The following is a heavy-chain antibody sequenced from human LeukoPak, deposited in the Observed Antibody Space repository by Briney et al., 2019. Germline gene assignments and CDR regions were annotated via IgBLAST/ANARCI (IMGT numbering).Heavy chain of an antibody. Sequence: SETLSLTSTVSGGSISSYFWSWIRQPPGKGLEWIGYIYYSGSTNYNPSLKSRVTISVDTSKNQFSLKLNSVTAADTAIYYCTRGSRYCSSGSCYGWFDPWGQGTLVTVSS. J-gene: IGHJ5*02. CDR3: TRGSRYCSSGSCYGWFDP. CDR2: IYYSGST. CDR1: GGSISSYF. D-gene: IGHD2-15*01. V-gene: IGHV4-59*01.